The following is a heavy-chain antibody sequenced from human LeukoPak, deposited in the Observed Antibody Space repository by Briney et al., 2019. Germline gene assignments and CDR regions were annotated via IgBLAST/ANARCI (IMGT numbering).Heavy chain of an antibody. CDR3: ARGLRDRQFYYYMDV. Sequence: ASVKVSCKASGYTFTGYYIHWVRQAPGQGLERMGWINPDSGGTNYAQNFHGRVTMTRDTSISTAYMAVSRLRSDDTAVYYCARGLRDRQFYYYMDVWGKGTTVTVSS. V-gene: IGHV1-2*02. CDR2: INPDSGGT. D-gene: IGHD5-24*01. J-gene: IGHJ6*03. CDR1: GYTFTGYY.